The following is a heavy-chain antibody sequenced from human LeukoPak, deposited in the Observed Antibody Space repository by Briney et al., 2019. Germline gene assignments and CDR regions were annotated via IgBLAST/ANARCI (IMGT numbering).Heavy chain of an antibody. CDR2: IYYSGST. CDR3: ARQQLGFNWFDP. D-gene: IGHD6-13*01. J-gene: IGHJ5*02. V-gene: IGHV4-59*01. Sequence: SEILSLTCTVSGGSISSYYWSWIRQPPGKGLEWIGYIYYSGSTNYNPSPKSRVTISVDTSKNQFSLKLSSVTAADTAVYYCARQQLGFNWFDPWGQGTLVTVSS. CDR1: GGSISSYY.